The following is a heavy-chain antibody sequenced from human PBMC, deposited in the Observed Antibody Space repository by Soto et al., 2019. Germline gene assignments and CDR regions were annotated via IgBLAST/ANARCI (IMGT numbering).Heavy chain of an antibody. CDR3: AKTLPPPWLVVRY. CDR1: GFTFSSYG. CDR2: ISGSAGNT. Sequence: EVQLLESGGGLVQPGGSLRLSCAASGFTFSSYGMSWVRQAPGKGLEWVSAISGSAGNTYYADSVKGRFTVSRDNSKNTLDPTMSSLGVEDTDVYYCAKTLPPPWLVVRYWGQGTLVTVSS. D-gene: IGHD6-19*01. J-gene: IGHJ4*02. V-gene: IGHV3-23*01.